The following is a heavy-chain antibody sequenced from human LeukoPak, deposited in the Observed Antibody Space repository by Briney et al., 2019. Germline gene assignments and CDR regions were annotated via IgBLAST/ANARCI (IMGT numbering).Heavy chain of an antibody. J-gene: IGHJ4*02. CDR3: ARGGGMRSWYDFDY. D-gene: IGHD6-13*01. V-gene: IGHV3-7*04. CDR1: GFIFSNYW. CDR2: IKEAGSEK. Sequence: GGSLRLSCAASGFIFSNYWMTWVRQAPGKGLEWVANIKEAGSEKYYVDSVKGRFTISRDNDKNLVHLQMNSLRAEDTAVYYCARGGGMRSWYDFDYWGQGTLVTVSS.